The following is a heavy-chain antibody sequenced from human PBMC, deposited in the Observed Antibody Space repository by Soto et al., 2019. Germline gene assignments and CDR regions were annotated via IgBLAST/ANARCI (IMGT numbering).Heavy chain of an antibody. CDR1: GGSISTNNW. Sequence: QVQLQESGPGLVEPSGTLSLTCGVSGGSISTNNWWSWVRQSPGRGLEWIGEIYQSRSTNYNPSLKSRVTMSLVKSTIDSSLELTSVTAADTAVYYCAREIGAGTYMGFDYWGQGNLVTVSS. J-gene: IGHJ4*02. V-gene: IGHV4-4*02. CDR2: IYQSRST. D-gene: IGHD3-10*01. CDR3: AREIGAGTYMGFDY.